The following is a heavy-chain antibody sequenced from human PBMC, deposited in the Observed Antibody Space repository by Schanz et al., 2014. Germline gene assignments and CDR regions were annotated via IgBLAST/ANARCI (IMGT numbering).Heavy chain of an antibody. CDR1: GGSFSGYW. V-gene: IGHV4-34*01. J-gene: IGHJ4*02. CDR2: VNHGGYT. Sequence: QVQLQQWGAGLLKPSETLSLTCAFSGGSFSGYWWTWVRQSPGKGLEWIGEVNHGGYTNYNPSLKSRFTLSLDMPKKQFSLRLISLTAADTAAYYCATWSGTRLFHNWGQGTLVTVSS. CDR3: ATWSGTRLFHN. D-gene: IGHD1-7*01.